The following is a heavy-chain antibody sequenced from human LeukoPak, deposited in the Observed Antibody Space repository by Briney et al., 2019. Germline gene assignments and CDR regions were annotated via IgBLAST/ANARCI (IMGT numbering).Heavy chain of an antibody. D-gene: IGHD4-23*01. J-gene: IGHJ4*02. CDR3: ARTRAYGGRPDY. Sequence: SETPSLTCTVSGGSISRHYWSWIRQPPGKGLEWIGYIYYSGSTNYNPSLKSRVTISVDTSKNQLSLKLSSVTAADTAVYYCARTRAYGGRPDYWGQGTLVTVSS. CDR2: IYYSGST. CDR1: GGSISRHY. V-gene: IGHV4-59*11.